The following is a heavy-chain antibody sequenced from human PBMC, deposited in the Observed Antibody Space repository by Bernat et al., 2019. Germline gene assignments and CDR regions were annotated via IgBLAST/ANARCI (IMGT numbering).Heavy chain of an antibody. Sequence: QLQLQESGPGLVKPSETLSLTCTVSGGSIRSSSYYWGWIRQPPGKGLEWIGSIYYSGSTYYNPSLKSRVTISVDTSKIQFSLKLSSVTAADTAVYYCARIQHGYDGPLFDYWGQGTLVTVSS. D-gene: IGHD5-12*01. J-gene: IGHJ4*02. CDR1: GGSIRSSSYY. CDR2: IYYSGST. CDR3: ARIQHGYDGPLFDY. V-gene: IGHV4-39*01.